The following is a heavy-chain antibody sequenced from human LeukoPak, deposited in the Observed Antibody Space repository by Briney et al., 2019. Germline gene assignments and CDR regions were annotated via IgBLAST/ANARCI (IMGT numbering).Heavy chain of an antibody. D-gene: IGHD3-9*01. V-gene: IGHV4-61*02. CDR1: GGSISSGSYY. CDR2: IYTSGGT. Sequence: SETLSLTCTVSGGSISSGSYYWSWIRQPAGKGLEWIGRIYTSGGTNYNPSLKSRVTISVDTSKNQFSLKLSSVTAADTAVYYCAREHYDILTGYPDYFDYWGQGTLVTVSS. CDR3: AREHYDILTGYPDYFDY. J-gene: IGHJ4*02.